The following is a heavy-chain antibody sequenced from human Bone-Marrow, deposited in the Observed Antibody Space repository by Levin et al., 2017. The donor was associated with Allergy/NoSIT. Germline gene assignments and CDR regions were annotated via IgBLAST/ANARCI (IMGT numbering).Heavy chain of an antibody. D-gene: IGHD3-22*01. J-gene: IGHJ4*02. Sequence: QTLSLTCTFSGFSLSTSGVGVGWIRQPPGKALEWLALIYWNDDKRYSPSLKSRLTITKDTSKNQVVLTMTNMDPVDTATYYCAHGRPLNYYDSSGPHWGYWGQGTLVTVSS. CDR3: AHGRPLNYYDSSGPHWGY. V-gene: IGHV2-5*01. CDR1: GFSLSTSGVG. CDR2: IYWNDDK.